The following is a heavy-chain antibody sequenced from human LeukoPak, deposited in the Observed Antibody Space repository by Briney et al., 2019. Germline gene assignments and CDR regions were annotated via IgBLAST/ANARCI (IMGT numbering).Heavy chain of an antibody. D-gene: IGHD1-26*01. CDR3: ARDFVGATIDP. J-gene: IGHJ5*02. CDR2: ISSSSSYI. Sequence: GGSLRLSCAASGFTFSSYSMNWVRQAPGKGLEWVSSISSSSSYIYYADSVKGRFTISRDNAKNSLYLQMNSLRAEDTAVYYCARDFVGATIDPWGQGTLVTVSP. V-gene: IGHV3-21*01. CDR1: GFTFSSYS.